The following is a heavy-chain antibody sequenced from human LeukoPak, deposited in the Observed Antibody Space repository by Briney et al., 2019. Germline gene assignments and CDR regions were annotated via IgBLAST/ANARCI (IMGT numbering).Heavy chain of an antibody. Sequence: SETLSLTCTVSGGSVTTYYWSWIRQSAGKGLEWIGHISTSGTTTYNPSLKSRVTMSVDTSKNQFSLKLTSVTAADTAVYYCAREAAVVGATIIWGQGTLVTVSS. V-gene: IGHV4-4*07. CDR3: AREAAVVGATII. J-gene: IGHJ4*02. CDR1: GGSVTTYY. CDR2: ISTSGTT. D-gene: IGHD1-26*01.